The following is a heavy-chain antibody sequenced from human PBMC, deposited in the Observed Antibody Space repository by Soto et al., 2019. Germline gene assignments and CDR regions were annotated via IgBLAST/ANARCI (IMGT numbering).Heavy chain of an antibody. J-gene: IGHJ4*02. D-gene: IGHD3-10*01. CDR2: ITPSGDNT. V-gene: IGHV3-23*01. CDR1: AFTFGSYA. CDR3: AKSGSHSYIDY. Sequence: GSLIVSCAASAFTFGSYAMSWVRQAPGKGLEWVSSITPSGDNTYYADSVKGRFTISRGNSKNTLYLQMNSLRAEDTAVYYCAKSGSHSYIDYWGQGLLVTVS.